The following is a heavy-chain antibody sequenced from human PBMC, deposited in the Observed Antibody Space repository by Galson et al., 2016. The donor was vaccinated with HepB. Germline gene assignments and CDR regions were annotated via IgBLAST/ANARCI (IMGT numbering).Heavy chain of an antibody. CDR2: MSYDGSNK. V-gene: IGHV3-30*18. CDR3: AKEGWNYGWYVCL. J-gene: IGHJ2*01. Sequence: SLRLSCAVSGFTFSSYGMHWVRQAPGKGLEWVAVMSYDGSNKYYADSVKGRFTISRDNSKNALYLQMNSLRAEDTAVYYCAKEGWNYGWYVCLWGRGTLVTVSS. CDR1: GFTFSSYG. D-gene: IGHD1-7*01.